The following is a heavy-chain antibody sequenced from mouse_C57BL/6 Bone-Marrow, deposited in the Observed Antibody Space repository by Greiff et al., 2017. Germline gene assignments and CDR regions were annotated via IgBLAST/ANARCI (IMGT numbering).Heavy chain of an antibody. Sequence: EVQLVESGEGLVKPGGSLKLSCAASGFTFSSYAMSWVRQTPEKRLEWVAYISSGGDYIYYADTVKGRFTISRDNARNTLYLQMSSLKSEDTAMYYCTRDYYGSSPYYAMDYWGQGTSVTVSS. CDR3: TRDYYGSSPYYAMDY. V-gene: IGHV5-9-1*02. CDR1: GFTFSSYA. CDR2: ISSGGDYI. D-gene: IGHD1-1*01. J-gene: IGHJ4*01.